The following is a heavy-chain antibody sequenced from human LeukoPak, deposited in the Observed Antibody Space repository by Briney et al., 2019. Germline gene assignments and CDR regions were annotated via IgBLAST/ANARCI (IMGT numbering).Heavy chain of an antibody. J-gene: IGHJ4*02. CDR2: ISSSSTTI. V-gene: IGHV3-48*02. D-gene: IGHD2-21*01. CDR3: ARERVIAAAGDGLDS. Sequence: GGSLRLSCAASGFTLSDYSMNWVRQAPGKGLEWVSYISSSSTTIFYADSVKGRFTISRDNAKNSLFLQMNGLRDEDTALYYCARERVIAAAGDGLDSWGQGTLVTVSS. CDR1: GFTLSDYS.